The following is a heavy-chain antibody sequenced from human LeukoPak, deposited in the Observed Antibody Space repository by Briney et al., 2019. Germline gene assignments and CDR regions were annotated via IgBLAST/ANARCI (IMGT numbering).Heavy chain of an antibody. CDR3: ASSGGY. CDR2: ISSGSTI. Sequence: GGSLRLSCAASGFTFSDYYMSWIRQAPGKGLEWVSYISSGSTIYYADSVKGRFTISRDNAKNSLYLQMNSLRAEDTAVYYCASSGGYWGQGTMVTVSS. J-gene: IGHJ3*01. V-gene: IGHV3-11*04. D-gene: IGHD3-16*01. CDR1: GFTFSDYY.